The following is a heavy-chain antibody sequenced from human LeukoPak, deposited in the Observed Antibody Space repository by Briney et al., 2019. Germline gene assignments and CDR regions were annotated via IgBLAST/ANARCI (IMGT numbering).Heavy chain of an antibody. V-gene: IGHV1-8*03. Sequence: ASVKVSCKASGYTFTSYDINWVRQATGQGLEWMGWMNPNSGNTGYAQKFQGRVTITRNTSISTAYMELSSLRSEDTAVYYCARGRPWSQMYNWFDPWGQGTLVTVSS. CDR2: MNPNSGNT. D-gene: IGHD1-1*01. CDR1: GYTFTSYD. CDR3: ARGRPWSQMYNWFDP. J-gene: IGHJ5*02.